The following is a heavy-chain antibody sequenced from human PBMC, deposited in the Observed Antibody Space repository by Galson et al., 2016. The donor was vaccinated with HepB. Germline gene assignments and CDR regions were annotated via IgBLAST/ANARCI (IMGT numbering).Heavy chain of an antibody. D-gene: IGHD3-16*01. CDR3: ARGDDYDDYVSSWYFDL. V-gene: IGHV3-33*01. Sequence: SLRLSCAASGFTFSNYGMHWVRQAPGKGLEWVAVIWYDGSNKYYVDSVKGRFTISRDNSKNTLYLQMNNLRAEDTAVYYCARGDDYDDYVSSWYFDLWGRGTLVTVSS. CDR1: GFTFSNYG. CDR2: IWYDGSNK. J-gene: IGHJ2*01.